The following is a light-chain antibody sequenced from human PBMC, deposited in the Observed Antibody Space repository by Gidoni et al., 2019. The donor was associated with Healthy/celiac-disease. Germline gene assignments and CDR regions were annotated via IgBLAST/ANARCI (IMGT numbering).Light chain of an antibody. CDR1: QSVSSY. V-gene: IGKV3-11*01. Sequence: EIVLTQSPATLSLSPGERATLTCRASQSVSSYFAWYQQKPGQPPRLLIDEASNRATGIPPRFSGSGSGTDFTLTISSLEPEDFAVYYCQQGSNWPYTFGQGTKLEIK. CDR2: EAS. CDR3: QQGSNWPYT. J-gene: IGKJ2*01.